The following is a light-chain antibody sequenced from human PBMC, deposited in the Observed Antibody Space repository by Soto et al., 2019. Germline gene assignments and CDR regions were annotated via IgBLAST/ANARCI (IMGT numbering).Light chain of an antibody. V-gene: IGLV1-40*01. CDR3: QSYDSSLSGFYV. J-gene: IGLJ1*01. Sequence: QSVLTQPPSVSGAPGQRVTISCTGSSSNIGAGYDVHWYQQLPGTAPKLLIYGNSNRPSGVPDRFSGSKPGTSASLAITGLQAEDGADYYCQSYDSSLSGFYVFGTGTKVTVL. CDR1: SSNIGAGYD. CDR2: GNS.